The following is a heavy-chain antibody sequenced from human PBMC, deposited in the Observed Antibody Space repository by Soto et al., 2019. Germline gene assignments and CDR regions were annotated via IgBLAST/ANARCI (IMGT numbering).Heavy chain of an antibody. D-gene: IGHD3-22*01. Sequence: QVQLVESGGGVVQPGGSLRLSCAASGLTFSSYGMHWVRQAPGKGLVWVAHISYDGSNEHYVDSVKGRFTISRDNSKNTLYLQMTSLRADDTAVYYCAEDSYYHDRTGYYIFYYWGQGTLVTVSS. V-gene: IGHV3-30*18. CDR3: AEDSYYHDRTGYYIFYY. CDR2: ISYDGSNE. CDR1: GLTFSSYG. J-gene: IGHJ4*02.